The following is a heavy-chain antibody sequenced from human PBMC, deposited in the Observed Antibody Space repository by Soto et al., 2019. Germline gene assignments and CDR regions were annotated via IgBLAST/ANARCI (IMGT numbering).Heavy chain of an antibody. J-gene: IGHJ5*02. CDR2: IYPGDSDT. D-gene: IGHD4-17*01. V-gene: IGHV5-51*01. CDR3: ARQWTDPGDYPSLGWFDP. CDR1: GYSFTSNW. Sequence: GESLKISCKGSGYSFTSNWIGWVRQMPGKGLEWMGIIYPGDSDTRYSPSFQGQVTISADKSISTAYLQWSSLKASDTAMYYCARQWTDPGDYPSLGWFDPWGQGTLVTVSS.